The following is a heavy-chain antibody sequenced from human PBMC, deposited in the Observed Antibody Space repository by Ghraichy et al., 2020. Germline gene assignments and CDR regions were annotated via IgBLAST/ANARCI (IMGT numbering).Heavy chain of an antibody. D-gene: IGHD3-22*01. CDR3: ARERNSYDSSGYYFDY. CDR2: IYYSGST. Sequence: SETLSLTCTVSGGSISSGGYYWSWIRQHPGKGLEWIGYIYYSGSTYYNPSLKSRVTISVDTSKNQFSLKLSSVTAADTAVYYCARERNSYDSSGYYFDYWGQGTLVTVSS. J-gene: IGHJ4*02. CDR1: GGSISSGGYY. V-gene: IGHV4-31*03.